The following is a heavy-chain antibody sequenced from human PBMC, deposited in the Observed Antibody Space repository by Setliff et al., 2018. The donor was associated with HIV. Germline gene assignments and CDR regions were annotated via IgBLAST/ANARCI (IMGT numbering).Heavy chain of an antibody. D-gene: IGHD3-16*02. J-gene: IGHJ4*02. CDR1: GESFNTYF. CDR3: ASGWVRQSRRFGGVIVLPPFDY. Sequence: SETLSLTCAVYGESFNTYFWSWIRQPPGKGLEWIGQINHSGSTNYNPSLRSRVTISIGTSKNQFSLKLSSVTAADTAVYYCASGWVRQSRRFGGVIVLPPFDYWGQGTLVTVSS. CDR2: INHSGST. V-gene: IGHV4-34*01.